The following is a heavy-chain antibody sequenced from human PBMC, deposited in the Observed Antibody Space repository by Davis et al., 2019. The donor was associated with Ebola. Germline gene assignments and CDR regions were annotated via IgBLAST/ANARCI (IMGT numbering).Heavy chain of an antibody. V-gene: IGHV3-66*01. CDR1: EFTAGSYF. Sequence: GESLKISCAASEFTAGSYFMSWVRQAPGKELEWVSVIYSGGNTYYVDSVKGRFTISRDNSKKTVYLQMNSLRAEDTAVYYCARGVAAGDDSIRSWGQGTLVTVSS. J-gene: IGHJ5*02. D-gene: IGHD2-21*02. CDR3: ARGVAAGDDSIRS. CDR2: IYSGGNT.